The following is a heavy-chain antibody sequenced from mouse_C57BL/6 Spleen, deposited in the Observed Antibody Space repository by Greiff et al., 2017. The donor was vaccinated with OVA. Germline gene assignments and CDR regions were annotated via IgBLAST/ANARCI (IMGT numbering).Heavy chain of an antibody. CDR1: GYTFTDYY. CDR3: ARDYYGGAMDY. J-gene: IGHJ4*01. CDR2: INPNNGGT. D-gene: IGHD1-1*01. V-gene: IGHV1-26*01. Sequence: EVQLQQSGPELVKPGALVKISCKASGYTFTDYYMNWVKQSHGKSLEWIGDINPNNGGTSYNQKFKGKATLTVDKSSSTAYMELRSLTSEDSAVYYCARDYYGGAMDYWGQGTSVTVSS.